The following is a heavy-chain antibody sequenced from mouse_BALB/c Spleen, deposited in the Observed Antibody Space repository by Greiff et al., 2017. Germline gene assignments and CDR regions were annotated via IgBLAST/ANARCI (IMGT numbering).Heavy chain of an antibody. J-gene: IGHJ2*01. D-gene: IGHD2-1*01. Sequence: EVKLQESGPGLVKPSQSLSLTCTVTGYSITSDYAWNWIRQFPGNKLEWMGYISYSGSTSYNPSLKSRISITRDTSKNQFFLQLNSVTTEDTATYYCARWGNYEGVYWGQGTTLTVSA. CDR2: ISYSGST. CDR3: ARWGNYEGVY. V-gene: IGHV3-2*02. CDR1: GYSITSDYA.